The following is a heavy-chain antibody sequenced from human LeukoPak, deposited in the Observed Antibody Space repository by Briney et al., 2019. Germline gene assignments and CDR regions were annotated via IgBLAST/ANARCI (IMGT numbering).Heavy chain of an antibody. J-gene: IGHJ6*02. D-gene: IGHD6-25*01. CDR1: GLTLSAHD. CDR3: GRGNAAKYYGMDV. V-gene: IGHV3-13*01. Sequence: GGSLRLSCAASGLTLSAHDMHWVRQVSGKGLEWVSTIGTAGDAYCAGSVKGRFTVSRENADNSLYLHMNSLTVGDMAVYYCGRGNAAKYYGMDVWGQGTAVIVSS. CDR2: IGTAGDA.